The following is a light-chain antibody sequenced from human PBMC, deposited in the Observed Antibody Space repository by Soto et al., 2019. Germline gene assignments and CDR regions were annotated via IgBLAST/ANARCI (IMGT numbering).Light chain of an antibody. V-gene: IGKV1-12*01. J-gene: IGKJ1*01. CDR2: FXS. Sequence: DIRMTQSPSSMSESVGGRITIPXRTSRDIGSRMAWVQQKPGXAPKXXXPFXSILQRGGPSRFSGSGSGTEFILSINNLQHDDFASYFCLQVYSVPRTFGLGTKVDIK. CDR3: LQVYSVPRT. CDR1: RDIGSR.